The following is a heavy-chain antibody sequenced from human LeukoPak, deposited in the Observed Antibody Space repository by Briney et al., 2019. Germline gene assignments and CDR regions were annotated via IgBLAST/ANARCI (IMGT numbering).Heavy chain of an antibody. V-gene: IGHV1-46*01. Sequence: GASVKVSCKASGYTLTSYYMHWVRQAPGQGLEWMGIINPTVGDTIYAQKFQGRVTMNRDMSTSTVYMELSNLRSDDTAVYYCARYGFRSSWQGGWHAFDIWGQGTMVTVSS. CDR1: GYTLTSYY. CDR2: INPTVGDT. D-gene: IGHD6-13*01. CDR3: ARYGFRSSWQGGWHAFDI. J-gene: IGHJ3*02.